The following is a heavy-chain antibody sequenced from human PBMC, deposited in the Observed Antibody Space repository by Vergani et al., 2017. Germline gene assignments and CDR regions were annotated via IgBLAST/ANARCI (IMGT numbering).Heavy chain of an antibody. J-gene: IGHJ4*02. V-gene: IGHV4-34*01. Sequence: QAQLQQWGAGLLKPSETLSLTCAIYGGSFNDYWWKWIRQPPGKGLEWIGEIRHDGITHYSSSLKSRVTISIDTSTHQFSLSLRSVTAADTAVYYCAGEGYCTKGVCFTLFDVWGQGALVTVSS. CDR1: GGSFNDYW. CDR2: IRHDGIT. CDR3: AGEGYCTKGVCFTLFDV. D-gene: IGHD2-8*01.